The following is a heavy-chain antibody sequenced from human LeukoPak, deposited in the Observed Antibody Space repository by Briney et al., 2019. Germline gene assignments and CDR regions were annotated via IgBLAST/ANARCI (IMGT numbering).Heavy chain of an antibody. CDR3: ARGRPPAPTRYCSSTSCYTGGHWFDP. Sequence: PSETLSLTCAVYGGSFSGYYWSWIRQPPGKGLEWIGEINHSGSTNYNPSLKSRVTISVDTSKNQFSLKLSSVTAADTAVYYCARGRPPAPTRYCSSTSCYTGGHWFDPWGQGTLVTVSS. D-gene: IGHD2-2*02. CDR2: INHSGST. J-gene: IGHJ5*02. V-gene: IGHV4-34*01. CDR1: GGSFSGYY.